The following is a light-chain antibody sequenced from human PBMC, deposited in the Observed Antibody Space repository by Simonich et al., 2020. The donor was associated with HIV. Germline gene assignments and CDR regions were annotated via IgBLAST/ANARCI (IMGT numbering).Light chain of an antibody. V-gene: IGKV1-39*01. CDR2: AAS. J-gene: IGKJ3*01. CDR3: QQYYNTLFT. CDR1: QSISSF. Sequence: DIQMTQSPSSLSASVGERVTITCRASQSISSFLNWYLQKPGKAPKLLIYAASSFQSGVPSRFSGSGSGTDFTLTISSLQREDFATYYCQQYYNTLFTFGPGTKVDIK.